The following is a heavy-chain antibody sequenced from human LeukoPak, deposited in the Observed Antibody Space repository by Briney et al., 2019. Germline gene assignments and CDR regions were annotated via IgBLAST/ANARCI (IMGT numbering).Heavy chain of an antibody. Sequence: PGGSLRLSCAASGFTFSSYAMSWVRQAPGKGLEWVSAISGSGGNTYYADSVKGRFSISRDNSKNTLYLQMHSLRAEDTAVHYCAKFYCTTTSCQYFDFWGQGTLVTVSS. CDR3: AKFYCTTTSCQYFDF. D-gene: IGHD2-2*01. CDR2: ISGSGGNT. V-gene: IGHV3-23*01. J-gene: IGHJ4*02. CDR1: GFTFSSYA.